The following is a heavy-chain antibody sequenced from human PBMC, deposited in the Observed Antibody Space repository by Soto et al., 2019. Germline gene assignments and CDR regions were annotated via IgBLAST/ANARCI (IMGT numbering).Heavy chain of an antibody. J-gene: IGHJ4*02. D-gene: IGHD1-1*01. V-gene: IGHV4-31*03. CDR3: ARRYGYSFDY. CDR1: GGSISSGGYY. CDR2: IYYSGST. Sequence: SETLSLTCTVSGGSISSGGYYWSWIRQHPGKGLEWIGYIYYSGSTYYNPSLESRVTISVDTSKNQSSLRLSSVTAADTAVYYCARRYGYSFDYWGQGTLVTVSS.